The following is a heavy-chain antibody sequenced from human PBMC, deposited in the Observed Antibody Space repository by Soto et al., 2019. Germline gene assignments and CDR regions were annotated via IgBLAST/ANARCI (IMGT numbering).Heavy chain of an antibody. CDR3: ARQGYCTNGVCYHYYYGMDV. V-gene: IGHV4-38-2*01. CDR1: GYSISSGYY. D-gene: IGHD2-8*01. J-gene: IGHJ6*02. Sequence: SETLSLTCAVSGYSISSGYYWGWIRQPPGRGLEWIGSIYHSGSTYYNPSLKSRVTISVDTSKNQFSLKLSSVTAADTAVYYCARQGYCTNGVCYHYYYGMDVRGQGTTVTVSS. CDR2: IYHSGST.